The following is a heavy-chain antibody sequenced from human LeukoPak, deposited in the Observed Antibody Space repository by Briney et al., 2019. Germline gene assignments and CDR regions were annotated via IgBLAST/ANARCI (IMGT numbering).Heavy chain of an antibody. CDR3: AREGSYYYYYMDV. CDR2: ISYDGSNK. CDR1: GFTFSSYA. J-gene: IGHJ6*03. V-gene: IGHV3-30*01. Sequence: GGSLRLSCAASGFTFSSYAMHWVRQAPGKGLEWVAVISYDGSNKYYADSVKGRFTISRDNSKNTLYLQMNSLGAEDTAVYYCAREGSYYYYYMDVWGKGTTVTVSS. D-gene: IGHD1-26*01.